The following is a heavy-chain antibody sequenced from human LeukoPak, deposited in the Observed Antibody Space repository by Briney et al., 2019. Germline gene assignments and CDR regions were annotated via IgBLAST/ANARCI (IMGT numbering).Heavy chain of an antibody. CDR2: ISSSSSTI. CDR1: GLTVSSYS. V-gene: IGHV3-48*02. D-gene: IGHD2-15*01. Sequence: GGSLRLSCAASGLTVSSYSMNWVRQAPGKGLEWVSYISSSSSTIYYADSVKGRFTISRDNAKNSLYLQMNSLRDEDTTVYYCARARASGRSGFDYWGQGTLVTVSS. CDR3: ARARASGRSGFDY. J-gene: IGHJ4*02.